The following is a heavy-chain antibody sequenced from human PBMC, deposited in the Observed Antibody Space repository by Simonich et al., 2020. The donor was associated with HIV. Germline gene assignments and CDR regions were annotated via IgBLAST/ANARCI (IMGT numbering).Heavy chain of an antibody. V-gene: IGHV4-34*01. CDR3: ARLYDS. CDR1: GESFSGYY. CDR2: INHSGST. J-gene: IGHJ4*02. Sequence: QVHLQQWGAGLLKPSETLSLTCTVYGESFSGYYWSWIRQPPGKGLEWIGEINHSGSTYYNPSLKSRLTISVDTSKNQFSLKRNSVTAADTAVYYCARLYDSWVQGTLVTVSS.